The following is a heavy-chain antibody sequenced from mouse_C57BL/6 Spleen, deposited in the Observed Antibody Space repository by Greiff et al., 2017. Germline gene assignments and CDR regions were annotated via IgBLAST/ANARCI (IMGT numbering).Heavy chain of an antibody. CDR3: ARGRDYDDVAWFAY. CDR1: GYTFTSYW. CDR2: IDPSDSYT. V-gene: IGHV1-59*01. J-gene: IGHJ3*01. D-gene: IGHD2-4*01. Sequence: QVQLQQPGAELVRPGTSVKLSCKASGYTFTSYWMHWVKQRPGQGLEWIGVIDPSDSYTNYNQKFKGKATLTVDTSSSTAYMQLRSLTSGDAAVYDCARGRDYDDVAWFAYWGQGTLVTVSA.